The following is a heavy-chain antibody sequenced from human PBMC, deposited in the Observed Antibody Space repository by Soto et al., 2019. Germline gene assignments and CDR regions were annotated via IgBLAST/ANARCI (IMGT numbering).Heavy chain of an antibody. CDR1: AGTFKSSA. J-gene: IGHJ4*02. CDR3: ASGASRWYPYFLDS. CDR2: IIPYYNTL. D-gene: IGHD6-13*01. V-gene: IGHV1-69*01. Sequence: QAQVVQSGAEVRKPGSSVKLSCKASAGTFKSSAIAWVRQAPGQGLEWMGGIIPYYNTLNYAQKFQDRVTITADDATNTVYMELSSLRSDDTAVYFCASGASRWYPYFLDSWAQGTLVTGSS.